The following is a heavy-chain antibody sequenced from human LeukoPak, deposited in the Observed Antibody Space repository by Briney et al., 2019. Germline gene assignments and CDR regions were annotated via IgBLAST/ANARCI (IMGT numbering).Heavy chain of an antibody. CDR1: GGSISSGGYY. J-gene: IGHJ4*02. V-gene: IGHV4-31*03. Sequence: SETLSLTCTVSGGSISSGGYYWNWIRQHPGKGLEWIGYIYHSGSTYYNPSLKSRVVISVDTSKNQFSLKLRSVTAADTAVYYCARESEGYSGYDFGLHFDYWGQGNLVTVSS. CDR2: IYHSGST. CDR3: ARESEGYSGYDFGLHFDY. D-gene: IGHD5-12*01.